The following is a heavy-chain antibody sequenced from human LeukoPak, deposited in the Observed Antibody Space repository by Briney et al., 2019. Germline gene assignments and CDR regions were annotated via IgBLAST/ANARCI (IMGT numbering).Heavy chain of an antibody. J-gene: IGHJ4*02. D-gene: IGHD3-10*01. CDR3: AREDYYGSGGFDY. CDR1: GGTFSSYA. Sequence: SVKVSCKASGGTFSSYAISWVRQAPGQGLEWMGGIILIFGTANYAQKFQGRVTITTDESTSTAYMELSSLRSEDTAVYYCAREDYYGSGGFDYWGQGTLVTVSS. V-gene: IGHV1-69*05. CDR2: IILIFGTA.